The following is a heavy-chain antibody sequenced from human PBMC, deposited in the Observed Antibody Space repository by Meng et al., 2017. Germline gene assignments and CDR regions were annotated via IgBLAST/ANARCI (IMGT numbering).Heavy chain of an antibody. CDR3: ARGYYGSGLFDP. CDR2: MNPNSGNT. D-gene: IGHD3-10*01. CDR1: GYTFTSYD. Sequence: QVQRVQAGAEVKKPGASWKVSCKASGYTFTSYDINWVRQATGQGLEWMGWMNPNSGNTGYAQKFQGRVTITRNTSISTAYMELSSLRSEDTAVYYCARGYYGSGLFDPWGQGTLVTVSS. V-gene: IGHV1-8*03. J-gene: IGHJ5*02.